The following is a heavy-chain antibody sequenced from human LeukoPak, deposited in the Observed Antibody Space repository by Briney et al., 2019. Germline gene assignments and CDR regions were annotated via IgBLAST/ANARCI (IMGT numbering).Heavy chain of an antibody. CDR3: ARVGSYGYLNWFDP. CDR2: IYYSGST. D-gene: IGHD5-18*01. J-gene: IGHJ5*02. CDR1: GGSISSYY. Sequence: SETLSLTCTVSGGSISSYYWSWIRQPPGKGLEWIGYIYYSGSTNYNPSLKSRVTISVDTSKNQFSLKLSSVTAADTAVYYCARVGSYGYLNWFDPWGQGTLVTVSS. V-gene: IGHV4-59*01.